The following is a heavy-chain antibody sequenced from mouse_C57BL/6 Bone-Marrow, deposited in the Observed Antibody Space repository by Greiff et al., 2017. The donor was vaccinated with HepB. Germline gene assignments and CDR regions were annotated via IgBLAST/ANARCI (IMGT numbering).Heavy chain of an antibody. CDR3: KRDGSSTAWFAY. D-gene: IGHD1-1*01. J-gene: IGHJ3*01. Sequence: QVQLQQSGAELVRPGASVTLSCKASGYTFTDYEMHWVKQTPVHGLEWIGAIDPETGGTAYNQKFKGKAILTADKSSGTAYMELPSLTSEDSAVYYCKRDGSSTAWFAYWGQGTLVTDSA. CDR2: IDPETGGT. CDR1: GYTFTDYE. V-gene: IGHV1-15*01.